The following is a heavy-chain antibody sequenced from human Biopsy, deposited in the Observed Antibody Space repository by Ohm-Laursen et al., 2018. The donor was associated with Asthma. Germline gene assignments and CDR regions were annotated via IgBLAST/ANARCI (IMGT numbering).Heavy chain of an antibody. Sequence: TQTLTPTRSFSGFSLSSSGANVNWIRQPPGKALEWLARIDWEEDKFYSTSLRTRLTISKGSSEDQVVLTITNMGPVDTATYYCTRHNDYWGPGILVTVSS. CDR1: GFSLSSSGAN. CDR2: IDWEEDK. D-gene: IGHD1-14*01. J-gene: IGHJ4*02. CDR3: TRHNDY. V-gene: IGHV2-70*04.